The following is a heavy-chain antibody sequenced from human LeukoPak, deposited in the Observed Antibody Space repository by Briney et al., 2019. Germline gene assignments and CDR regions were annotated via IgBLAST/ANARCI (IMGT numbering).Heavy chain of an antibody. V-gene: IGHV1-18*01. Sequence: GASVKVSCKASRYTFTSYGISWVRQAPGQGLEWMGWISAYNGNTNYAQKLQGRVTMTTDTSTSTAYVELRSLRSDDTAVYYCARRDMGYCSGHWGQGTLVTVSS. CDR2: ISAYNGNT. CDR3: ARRDMGYCSGH. D-gene: IGHD2-15*01. CDR1: RYTFTSYG. J-gene: IGHJ4*02.